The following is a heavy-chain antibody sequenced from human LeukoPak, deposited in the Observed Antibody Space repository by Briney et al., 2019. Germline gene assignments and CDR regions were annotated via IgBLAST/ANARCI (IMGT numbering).Heavy chain of an antibody. CDR2: ISWNSGAI. Sequence: GGSLRLSCAASGFTFDEYAMHWVRQAPGGGLEWVSGISWNSGAIAYADSVKGRFTVSRDNAKNSLYLQMNSLRAEDTALYYCAKVRSRYDFWSGYYFDYWGQGTLVTVSS. V-gene: IGHV3-9*01. CDR1: GFTFDEYA. CDR3: AKVRSRYDFWSGYYFDY. J-gene: IGHJ4*02. D-gene: IGHD3-3*01.